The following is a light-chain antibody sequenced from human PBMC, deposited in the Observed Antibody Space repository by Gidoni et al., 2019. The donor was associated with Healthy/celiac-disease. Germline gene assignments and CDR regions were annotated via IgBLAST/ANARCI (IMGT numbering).Light chain of an antibody. V-gene: IGKV3-15*01. CDR3: QQYNNWMYT. CDR2: GAS. J-gene: IGKJ2*01. CDR1: QSVSSN. Sequence: EIVITQSPATLSVSPGERATLSCRASQSVSSNLAWYQQKPGQAPRLLIYGASTRATGIPARFSGSGSGTEFTLTISSLQSEDFAVYYCQQYNNWMYTFGQXTKLEIK.